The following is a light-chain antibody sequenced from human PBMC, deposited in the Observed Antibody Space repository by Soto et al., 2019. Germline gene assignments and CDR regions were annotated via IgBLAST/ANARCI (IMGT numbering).Light chain of an antibody. J-gene: IGKJ5*01. Sequence: EIVLTQSPGTLSLSPGERATLSCRASQSVSSSYLAWYQQKPGQAPRLLIYGASSRATVIPDRFSGRGSGTDFALTISRLEPEDFAVYYCQQYGSPITFGQGTRLEIK. CDR3: QQYGSPIT. CDR2: GAS. V-gene: IGKV3-20*01. CDR1: QSVSSSY.